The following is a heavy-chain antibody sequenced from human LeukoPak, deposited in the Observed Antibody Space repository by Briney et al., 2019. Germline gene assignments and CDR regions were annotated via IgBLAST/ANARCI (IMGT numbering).Heavy chain of an antibody. CDR3: ARDQEGFDY. CDR1: GCTFTSYA. Sequence: GASVKVSCKASGCTFTSYAVHWVRQAPGQRLEWMGWINAGSGNTKYSQKLQGRVTITRDTSASTVHMELSGLRSEDTAVYYCARDQEGFDYWGQGTLVTVSS. CDR2: INAGSGNT. J-gene: IGHJ4*02. V-gene: IGHV1-3*01.